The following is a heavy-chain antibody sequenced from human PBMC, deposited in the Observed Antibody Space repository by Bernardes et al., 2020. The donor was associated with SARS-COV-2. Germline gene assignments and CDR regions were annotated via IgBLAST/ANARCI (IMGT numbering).Heavy chain of an antibody. V-gene: IGHV4-34*01. D-gene: IGHD6-13*01. CDR2: INHSGST. CDR1: GGSFSGYY. CDR3: ASFAAAAGGFDY. Sequence: AEPLSLTCAVYGGSFSGYYWSWIRQPPGKGLEWIGEINHSGSTNYNPSLRSRVTISVDTSKNQFSLKLSSVTAADTAVYYCASFAAAAGGFDYWGQGTLVTVSS. J-gene: IGHJ4*02.